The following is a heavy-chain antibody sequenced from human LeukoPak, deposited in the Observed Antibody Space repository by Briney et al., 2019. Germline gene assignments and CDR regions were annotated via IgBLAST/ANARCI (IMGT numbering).Heavy chain of an antibody. V-gene: IGHV4-38-2*02. CDR3: ARDFDDILTGYSSNDY. CDR1: GYSFSSGYY. D-gene: IGHD3-9*01. CDR2: IYHSGST. Sequence: SETLSLTCTVSGYSFSSGYYWGWFRQPPGKGLEWIGSIYHSGSTYYNPSLKSRVTISVDTSKNQFSLKLSSVTAADTAVYYCARDFDDILTGYSSNDYWGQGTLVTVSS. J-gene: IGHJ4*02.